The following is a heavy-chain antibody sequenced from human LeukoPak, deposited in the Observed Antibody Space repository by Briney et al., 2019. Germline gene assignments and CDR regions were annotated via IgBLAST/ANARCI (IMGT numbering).Heavy chain of an antibody. Sequence: GSLRLSCAASGFTFSSYAMHWVRQAPGKGLEWVALISYDESYRYYADSVKGRFTISRDNSKNTLYLQMNSLRADDAAVYYCARVQWELLYPDYWGQGTLVTVSS. CDR1: GFTFSSYA. D-gene: IGHD1-26*01. J-gene: IGHJ4*02. CDR3: ARVQWELLYPDY. V-gene: IGHV3-30-3*01. CDR2: ISYDESYR.